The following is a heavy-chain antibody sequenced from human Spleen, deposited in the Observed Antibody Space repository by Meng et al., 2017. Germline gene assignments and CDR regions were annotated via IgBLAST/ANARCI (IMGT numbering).Heavy chain of an antibody. CDR3: ARRRLVGAAAGYYFDY. CDR1: GYNFINYW. D-gene: IGHD6-13*01. J-gene: IGHJ4*02. CDR2: IYPGDSDT. Sequence: KVSCKGSGYNFINYWIGWVRQMPGKGLEWMGIIYPGDSDTRYSPSFQGQVTISADKSISTAYLQWSSLKASDTAMYYCARRRLVGAAAGYYFDYWGQGTLVTVSS. V-gene: IGHV5-51*01.